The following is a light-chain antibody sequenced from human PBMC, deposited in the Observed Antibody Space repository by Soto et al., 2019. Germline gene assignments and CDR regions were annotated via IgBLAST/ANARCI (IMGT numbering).Light chain of an antibody. CDR1: QIVGSN. Sequence: EIVLTQSPVTVSVSPGERATLSCRTSQIVGSNLAWYQQKPGQAPRLLMYGAFIRAPGFPVRFRGTGSGSEFTLTISSLQSEDGALYYSQQYDKWPYTFGQGTTLEIK. CDR3: QQYDKWPYT. CDR2: GAF. V-gene: IGKV3-15*01. J-gene: IGKJ2*01.